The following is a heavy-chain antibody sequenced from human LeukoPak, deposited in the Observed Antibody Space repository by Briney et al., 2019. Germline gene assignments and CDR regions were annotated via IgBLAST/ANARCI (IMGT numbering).Heavy chain of an antibody. J-gene: IGHJ4*02. CDR3: AREPEGGWFGPQTHYHFDY. V-gene: IGHV1-18*04. CDR2: ISVYRGNT. CDR1: GYTFTSYG. D-gene: IGHD3-10*01. Sequence: ASVKLSCEASGYTFTSYGISWVRQAPGQGLEWMGWISVYRGNTNYARKFQGRVTMTTDTSTSTAYMELRSLRPDDTAVYYCAREPEGGWFGPQTHYHFDYWGQGTLVTVSS.